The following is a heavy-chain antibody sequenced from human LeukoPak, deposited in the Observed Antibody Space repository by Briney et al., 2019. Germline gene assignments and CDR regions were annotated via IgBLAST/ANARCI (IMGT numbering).Heavy chain of an antibody. D-gene: IGHD3-16*01. CDR3: ATFWGYPHAFDI. Sequence: ASVKVSCKVSGYALTVLSMHWVRQAPGKGLEWMGGFDPEDGETIYAQKFQGRVTMTEDTSTDTAYMELSSLRSEDTAVYYCATFWGYPHAFDIWGQGTMVTVSS. CDR1: GYALTVLS. J-gene: IGHJ3*02. V-gene: IGHV1-24*01. CDR2: FDPEDGET.